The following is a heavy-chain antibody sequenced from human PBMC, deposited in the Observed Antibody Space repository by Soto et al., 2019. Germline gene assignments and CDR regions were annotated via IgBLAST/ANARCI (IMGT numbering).Heavy chain of an antibody. CDR1: GDSIRGYS. CDR2: FFVTGRI. Sequence: QVELQELGPGLVKPSETLSLTCTVSGDSIRGYSWSWIRQPAGQGLESLGRFFVTGRINYNPSLKSRVTMSLDTSTNQFSLRLTSVTAADTAVYFCARGLGRYFDLWGRGTLVTVSS. J-gene: IGHJ2*01. D-gene: IGHD3-16*01. V-gene: IGHV4-4*07. CDR3: ARGLGRYFDL.